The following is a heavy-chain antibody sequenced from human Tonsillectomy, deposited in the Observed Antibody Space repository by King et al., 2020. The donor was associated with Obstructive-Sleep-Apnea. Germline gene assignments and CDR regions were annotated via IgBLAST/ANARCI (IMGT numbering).Heavy chain of an antibody. CDR2: IHHSGST. Sequence: QLQESGPGLVKPSGTLSLTCAVSGASISSSDWWSWVRQPPGKGLEWIGEIHHSGSTNYNPSLKSRVTISVDKSKNQFSQKLSPVNAADTAVYYCAKGYSSPAYFDYWGQGTLVTVSS. CDR1: GASISSSDW. J-gene: IGHJ4*02. V-gene: IGHV4-4*02. D-gene: IGHD6-13*01. CDR3: AKGYSSPAYFDY.